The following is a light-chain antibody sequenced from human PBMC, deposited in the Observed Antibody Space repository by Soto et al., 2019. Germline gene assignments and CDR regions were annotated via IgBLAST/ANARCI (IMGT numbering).Light chain of an antibody. CDR3: QQSYSSPPT. J-gene: IGKJ1*01. CDR1: QSITSW. CDR2: DAS. Sequence: DIQMTQSPATRSAAVGHRGTITCRASQSITSWLAWYQQRPGKAPNLLIFDASTLESGVPSRFSGSRSGPDFTLTISSLQPEDFATYYCQQSYSSPPTFGQGTMVDIK. V-gene: IGKV1-5*01.